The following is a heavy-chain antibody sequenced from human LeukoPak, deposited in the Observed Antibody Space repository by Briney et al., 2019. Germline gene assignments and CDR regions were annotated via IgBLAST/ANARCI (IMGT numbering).Heavy chain of an antibody. D-gene: IGHD4-11*01. J-gene: IGHJ4*02. CDR1: GFTFSSYS. CDR2: ISSSSSYI. CDR3: ARSNYGDFDY. V-gene: IGHV3-21*01. Sequence: TGGSLGLSCAASGFTFSSYSMNWVRQAPGKGLEWVSSISSSSSYIYYADSVKGRFTISRDNAKNSLYLQMNSLRAEDTAVYYCARSNYGDFDYWGQGTLVTVSS.